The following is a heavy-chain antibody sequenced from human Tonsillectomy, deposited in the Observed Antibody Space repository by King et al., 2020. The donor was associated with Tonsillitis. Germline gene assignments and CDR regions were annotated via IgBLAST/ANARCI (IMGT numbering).Heavy chain of an antibody. J-gene: IGHJ3*02. V-gene: IGHV3-66*01. D-gene: IGHD3-22*01. CDR3: ARESRYYYDSSAPPVGDAFDI. CDR1: GFTVSSNY. Sequence: VQLVESGGGLVQPGGSLRLSCAASGFTVSSNYMSWVRQAPGKGLEWVSVIYSGGSTYYADSVKGRFTISRDNSKNTLYLQMNSLRAEDTAVYYCARESRYYYDSSAPPVGDAFDIWGQGTMVTVSS. CDR2: IYSGGST.